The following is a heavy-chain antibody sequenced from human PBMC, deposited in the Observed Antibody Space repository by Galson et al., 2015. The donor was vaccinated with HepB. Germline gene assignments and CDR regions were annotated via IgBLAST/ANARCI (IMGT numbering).Heavy chain of an antibody. CDR1: GFTFSGYY. Sequence: SLRLSCAASGFTFSGYYMSWIRQAPGKGLEWVSYISNSAGYANYADSVKGRFAISRDNAKNSLYLQMNSLRAEDTAVYYCARETGSRNYYYPTNWGQGALVTVSS. D-gene: IGHD3-10*01. CDR2: ISNSAGYA. CDR3: ARETGSRNYYYPTN. V-gene: IGHV3-11*05. J-gene: IGHJ4*02.